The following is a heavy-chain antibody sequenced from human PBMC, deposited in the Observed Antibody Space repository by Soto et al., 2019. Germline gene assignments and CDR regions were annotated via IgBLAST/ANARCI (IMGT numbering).Heavy chain of an antibody. V-gene: IGHV4-59*01. J-gene: IGHJ5*02. CDR3: AREGNDYSNYLNWFDP. Sequence: SETLSLTCTVSGGSISSYYWSWIRQPPGKGLEWIGYIYYSGSTNYNPSLKSRVTISVDTSKNQFSLKLSSVTAADTAVYYCAREGNDYSNYLNWFDPWGQGTLVTVSS. CDR2: IYYSGST. CDR1: GGSISSYY. D-gene: IGHD4-4*01.